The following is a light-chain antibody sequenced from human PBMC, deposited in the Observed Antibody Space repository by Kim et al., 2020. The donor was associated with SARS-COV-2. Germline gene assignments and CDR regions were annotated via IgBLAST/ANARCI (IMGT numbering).Light chain of an antibody. V-gene: IGLV1-47*01. CDR3: ATWDDSLSAWV. CDR1: SSNIEANF. Sequence: GLRVTISCSGSSSNIEANFVFVYQHLPGTAPRLLIYRNDQRPSGVPDRFSGSKSGTSASLAISGLRSEDEADFYCATWDDSLSAWVFGGGTQLTVL. CDR2: RND. J-gene: IGLJ3*02.